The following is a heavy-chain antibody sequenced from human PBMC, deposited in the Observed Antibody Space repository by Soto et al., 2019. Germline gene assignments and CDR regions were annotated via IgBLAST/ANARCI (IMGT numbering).Heavy chain of an antibody. CDR3: AHDSSGSLGFDY. D-gene: IGHD3-22*01. CDR2: IYWDDDK. Sequence: QITLKESGPTLVKPTQPLTLTCTFSGFSLSTSGVGVGWIRQPPGKALEWLALIYWDDDKRYSPSLKSRLTITKDTSKNQVVLTMTNLDPVDTATYYCAHDSSGSLGFDYWGQGTLVTVSS. J-gene: IGHJ4*02. CDR1: GFSLSTSGVG. V-gene: IGHV2-5*02.